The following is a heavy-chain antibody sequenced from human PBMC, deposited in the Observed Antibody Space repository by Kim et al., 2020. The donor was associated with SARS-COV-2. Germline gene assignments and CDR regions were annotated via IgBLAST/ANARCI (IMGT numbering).Heavy chain of an antibody. CDR1: GFTFSSYA. V-gene: IGHV3-30*04. Sequence: GGSLRLSCAASGFTFSSYAMHWVRQAPGKGLEWVAVISYDGSNKYYADSVKGRFTISRDNSKNTLYLQMNSLRAEDTAVYYCARDYYDSSGYSAAFDIWG. CDR2: ISYDGSNK. J-gene: IGHJ3*02. D-gene: IGHD3-22*01. CDR3: ARDYYDSSGYSAAFDI.